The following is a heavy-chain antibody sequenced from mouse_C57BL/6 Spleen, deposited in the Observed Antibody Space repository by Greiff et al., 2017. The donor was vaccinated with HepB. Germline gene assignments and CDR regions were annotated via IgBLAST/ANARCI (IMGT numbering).Heavy chain of an antibody. CDR2: INPNYGTT. CDR3: ASEGYSNYVAWFAY. CDR1: GYSFTDYN. Sequence: VQLKESGPELVKPGASVKISCKASGYSFTDYNMNWVKQSNGKSLEWIGVINPNYGTTSYNQKFKGKATLTVDQSSSTAYMQLNSLTSEDSAVYYCASEGYSNYVAWFAYWGQGTLVTVSA. D-gene: IGHD2-5*01. J-gene: IGHJ3*01. V-gene: IGHV1-39*01.